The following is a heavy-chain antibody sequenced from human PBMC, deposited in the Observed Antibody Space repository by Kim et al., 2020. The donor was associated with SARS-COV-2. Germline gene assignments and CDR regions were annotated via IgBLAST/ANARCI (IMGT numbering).Heavy chain of an antibody. CDR3: ARDSGFAVYGDDLLGY. J-gene: IGHJ4*02. D-gene: IGHD4-17*01. V-gene: IGHV3-30*07. Sequence: YVKGRFNSSRDNSKNTLYLQMNSLRAEDTAVYYCARDSGFAVYGDDLLGYWGQGTLVTVSS.